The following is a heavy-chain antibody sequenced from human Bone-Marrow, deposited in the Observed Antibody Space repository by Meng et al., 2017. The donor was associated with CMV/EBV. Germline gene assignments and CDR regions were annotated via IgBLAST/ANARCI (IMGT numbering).Heavy chain of an antibody. CDR3: ARHTSDYYYYGIDL. CDR2: IRGNGGSA. CDR1: GFTFSDYT. D-gene: IGHD2-2*01. J-gene: IGHJ6*02. Sequence: GSLRLSCVASGFTFSDYTMTWVRQAPGKGLEWVSRIRGNGGSAAYADSVQGRFTISRDNSKNTLYLQMNILRPEDTAVYYCARHTSDYYYYGIDLWGQGTTVTVSS. V-gene: IGHV3-23*01.